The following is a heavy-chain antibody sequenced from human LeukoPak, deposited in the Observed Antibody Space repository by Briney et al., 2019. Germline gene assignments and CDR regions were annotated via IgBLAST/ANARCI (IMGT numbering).Heavy chain of an antibody. CDR2: IYYTGRA. Sequence: SETLSLTCSGSTDSMTSYYWSWIRQPPGKGLEWIGYIYYTGRANYNPSLKSRVSISVDTSKNQFSLKFSSVTAADTAVYFCARLHLYYDILTPRYFDLWGRGTLVTVSS. CDR3: ARLHLYYDILTPRYFDL. V-gene: IGHV4-59*08. D-gene: IGHD3-9*01. J-gene: IGHJ2*01. CDR1: TDSMTSYY.